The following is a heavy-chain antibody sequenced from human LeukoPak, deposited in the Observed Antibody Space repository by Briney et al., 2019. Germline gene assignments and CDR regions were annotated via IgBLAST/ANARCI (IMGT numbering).Heavy chain of an antibody. CDR3: ARDTLSGGCPNWFDP. D-gene: IGHD2-15*01. Sequence: ASVKVSCKASGYTFTSYGISWVRQAPGQGLEWMGWISAYNGNTNYAQKLQGRVTMTTDTSTSTAYMELRSLRSDDTAVYYCARDTLSGGCPNWFDPGGQEPLVTVSS. CDR1: GYTFTSYG. J-gene: IGHJ5*02. V-gene: IGHV1-18*01. CDR2: ISAYNGNT.